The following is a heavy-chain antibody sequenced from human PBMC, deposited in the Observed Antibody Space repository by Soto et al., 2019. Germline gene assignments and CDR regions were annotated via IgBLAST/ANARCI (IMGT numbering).Heavy chain of an antibody. CDR2: IYWNDDK. J-gene: IGHJ4*02. D-gene: IGHD6-19*01. V-gene: IGHV2-5*01. Sequence: QITLKESGPTLVRPTQTLTLTCTFSGFSLSTSGLGVGWIRQPPGKALEWLALIYWNDDKRYSPSLKARLTSTKDTSKNQVGLTMTNMDPVDTATYYCAHRPSGWYLFDYWGQGTLVTGYS. CDR1: GFSLSTSGLG. CDR3: AHRPSGWYLFDY.